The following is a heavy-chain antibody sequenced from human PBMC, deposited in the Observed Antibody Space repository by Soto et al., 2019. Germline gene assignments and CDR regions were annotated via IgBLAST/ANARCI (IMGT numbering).Heavy chain of an antibody. Sequence: ASVKVSCKASGYTFTSYYMHWVRQAPGQGLEWLGIIIAGGSSTTYAEKSQAKVTMTSETATTAVYMGLSSLRSEDTAVYYCARDKSPLVDTAMVRLNWFDPWGEGTLVTV. V-gene: IGHV1-46*01. D-gene: IGHD5-18*01. CDR2: IIAGGSST. CDR3: ARDKSPLVDTAMVRLNWFDP. J-gene: IGHJ5*02. CDR1: GYTFTSYY.